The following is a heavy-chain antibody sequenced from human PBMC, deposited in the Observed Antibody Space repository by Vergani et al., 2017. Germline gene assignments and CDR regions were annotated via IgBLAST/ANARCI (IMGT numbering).Heavy chain of an antibody. CDR3: ASFSRHYDILTGPFDY. CDR1: GGTFSSYA. D-gene: IGHD3-9*01. V-gene: IGHV1-69*12. CDR2: IIPIFGTA. Sequence: QVQLVQSGAEVKKPGSSVKVSCKASGGTFSSYAISWVRQAPGQGLEWMGGIIPIFGTANYAQKFQGRVTITADESTSTAYMGLSSLRSEDTAVYYCASFSRHYDILTGPFDYWGQGTLVTVSS. J-gene: IGHJ4*02.